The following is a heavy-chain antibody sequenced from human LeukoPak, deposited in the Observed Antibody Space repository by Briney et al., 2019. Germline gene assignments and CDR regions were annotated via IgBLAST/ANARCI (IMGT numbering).Heavy chain of an antibody. J-gene: IGHJ5*02. Sequence: TGGSLRLSCAASGFTFSSYGMHWVRQAPGKGLEWVAFIRYDGSNKYYADSVKGRFTISRDNSKNTLYLQMNSLRAEDTAVYYCAKLGGQLLFLWWFDPWGQGTLVTVSS. CDR3: AKLGGQLLFLWWFDP. CDR1: GFTFSSYG. V-gene: IGHV3-30*02. CDR2: IRYDGSNK. D-gene: IGHD2-2*01.